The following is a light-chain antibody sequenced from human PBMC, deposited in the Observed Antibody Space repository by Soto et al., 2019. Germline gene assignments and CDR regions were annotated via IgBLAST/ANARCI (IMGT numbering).Light chain of an antibody. J-gene: IGKJ1*01. CDR1: QSVSSD. Sequence: VVRPQSPATLSVSPGEGVTLSCRASQSVSSDLAWYQQKPGQAPRLLIYDASNRATGIPARFSGSGSGTDFTLTIRRLEPDDFAVYYCQQYGSSPRTFGQGTKVDI. V-gene: IGKV3-20*01. CDR2: DAS. CDR3: QQYGSSPRT.